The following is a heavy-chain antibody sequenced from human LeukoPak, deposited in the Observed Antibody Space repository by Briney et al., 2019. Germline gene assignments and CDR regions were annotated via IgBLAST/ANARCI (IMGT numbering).Heavy chain of an antibody. D-gene: IGHD6-19*01. J-gene: IGHJ4*02. CDR2: IFYTGNT. CDR1: GGSISGYH. CDR3: ARQEPESSGWPYFDY. Sequence: SETLSLTCTVTGGSISGYHWNWIRQSPGKGLEWISNIFYTGNTDYNPSLKSRVTISINSSKNEISLILRSVTAADTAVYYCARQEPESSGWPYFDYWGQGTLVTVSS. V-gene: IGHV4-59*08.